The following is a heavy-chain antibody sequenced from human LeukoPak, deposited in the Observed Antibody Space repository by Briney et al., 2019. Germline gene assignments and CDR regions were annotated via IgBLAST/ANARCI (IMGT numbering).Heavy chain of an antibody. D-gene: IGHD6-19*01. CDR3: ARHYGYSSGWYGDEIDY. V-gene: IGHV4-39*01. J-gene: IGHJ4*02. CDR1: GGSISSSSYS. CDR2: IYYSGST. Sequence: SETLSLTCTVSGGSISSSSYSWGWIRQPPGKGLEWIGSIYYSGSTYYNPSLKSRVTISVDTSKNQFSLKLSSVTAADTAVYYCARHYGYSSGWYGDEIDYWGQGTLVTVSS.